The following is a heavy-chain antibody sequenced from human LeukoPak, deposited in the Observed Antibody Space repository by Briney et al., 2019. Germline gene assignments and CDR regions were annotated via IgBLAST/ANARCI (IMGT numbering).Heavy chain of an antibody. CDR3: ARDSGSSSAGREYFDY. J-gene: IGHJ4*02. Sequence: SVKVSCKASGYTFTSYYMHWVRQAPGQGLGWMGIINPSGGSTSYEQKFQGRVTMTRYTSTSTVYMELSSLRSEDTAVYYCARDSGSSSAGREYFDYWGQGTLVTVSS. D-gene: IGHD1-26*01. V-gene: IGHV1-46*01. CDR2: INPSGGST. CDR1: GYTFTSYY.